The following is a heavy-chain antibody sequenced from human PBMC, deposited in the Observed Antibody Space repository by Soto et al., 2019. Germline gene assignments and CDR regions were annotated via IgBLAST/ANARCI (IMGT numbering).Heavy chain of an antibody. CDR1: ELTFNTYW. Sequence: EVQLVESGGGLVQPGGSLRLSCLASELTFNTYWMNWVRQAPGRGLEWVANIKDDGSEKNYVDSVKGRFTISRDNAKNSLYLQMNSRRGEHTAVYFCARDWGTPGRGSAVGYYYHYGMDVWGQGTTVTVSS. D-gene: IGHD6-19*01. J-gene: IGHJ6*02. CDR3: ARDWGTPGRGSAVGYYYHYGMDV. V-gene: IGHV3-7*05. CDR2: IKDDGSEK.